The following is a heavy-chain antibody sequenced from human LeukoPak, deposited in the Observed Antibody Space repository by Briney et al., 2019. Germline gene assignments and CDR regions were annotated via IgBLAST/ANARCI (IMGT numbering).Heavy chain of an antibody. V-gene: IGHV3-23*01. Sequence: PGGSLRLSCAASEFTFSSYAMIWVRQAPGKGLEWVSAIGGNGGSTYYAESVKGRFTISRDNSKNTLYLQMDSLRADDTALYYCAKEQGWFGECSTYWGQGTLVTVSS. CDR1: EFTFSSYA. CDR3: AKEQGWFGECSTY. D-gene: IGHD3-10*01. CDR2: IGGNGGST. J-gene: IGHJ4*02.